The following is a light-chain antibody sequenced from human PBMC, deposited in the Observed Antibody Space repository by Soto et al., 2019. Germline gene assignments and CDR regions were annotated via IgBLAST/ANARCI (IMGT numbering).Light chain of an antibody. CDR2: GAS. Sequence: EIVLTQSPGTLSLSPGEGATLSCRASQSVRSTYLVWYQQKPGQAPRLLIYGASSRATGIPDRFSGSGSGTDFTLTISRLEAEDFAVHYCQQSSSSPITFGQGTQLEIK. CDR3: QQSSSSPIT. V-gene: IGKV3-20*01. J-gene: IGKJ5*01. CDR1: QSVRSTY.